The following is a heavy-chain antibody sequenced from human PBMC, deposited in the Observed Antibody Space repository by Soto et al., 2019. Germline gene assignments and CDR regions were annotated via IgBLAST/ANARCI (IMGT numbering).Heavy chain of an antibody. J-gene: IGHJ4*02. CDR2: FDPEDGEA. Sequence: ASVKVSCKVSGYTLTELSMHWVRQAPGKGLEWMGGFDPEDGEAIYAQKFQGRVTMTEDTSTDTAYMELSSLRSEDTAVYYWATPLIAYYYDSSESHFDYWGQGTLVTVSS. CDR1: GYTLTELS. D-gene: IGHD3-22*01. V-gene: IGHV1-24*01. CDR3: ATPLIAYYYDSSESHFDY.